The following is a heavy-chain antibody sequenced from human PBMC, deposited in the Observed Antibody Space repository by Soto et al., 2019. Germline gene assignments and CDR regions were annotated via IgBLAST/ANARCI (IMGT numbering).Heavy chain of an antibody. CDR1: GYTFTGYY. D-gene: IGHD2-8*01. CDR3: ASVRSPPSGYAIHHDAFDI. J-gene: IGHJ3*02. CDR2: INPNSGGT. V-gene: IGHV1-2*02. Sequence: GASVKVSFKASGYTFTGYYMHWVRQAPGQGLEWMGWINPNSGGTNYAQKFQGRVTMTRDTSISTAYMELSRLRSDDTAMYYCASVRSPPSGYAIHHDAFDIWGQGTMVTVSS.